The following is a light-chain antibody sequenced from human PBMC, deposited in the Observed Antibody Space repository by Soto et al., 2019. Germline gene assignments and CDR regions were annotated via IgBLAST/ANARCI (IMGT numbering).Light chain of an antibody. CDR1: QSVNIN. Sequence: EIVMTQSPATLSVSPGERATLSCRASQSVNINLAWYQQKPGQAPRLLIYGTSTRATGVPARFSGSGSGTEFTLTISSLQSEDFAVYYCQHYNYWPYTFGQGTKLEIK. CDR2: GTS. J-gene: IGKJ2*01. CDR3: QHYNYWPYT. V-gene: IGKV3-15*01.